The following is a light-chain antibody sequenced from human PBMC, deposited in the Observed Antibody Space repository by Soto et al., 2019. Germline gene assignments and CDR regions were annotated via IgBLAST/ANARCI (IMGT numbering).Light chain of an antibody. CDR2: EVS. J-gene: IGLJ1*01. Sequence: QSALTQPVSVSGSPGQSITISCTGTSSDVGSYNLVAWYQQHPGKAPKLLIYEVSKRASGVSGRFSASKSGNTASLTISRLQAEDEADYYCCSYAGTSTYVFGIGTKVTVL. V-gene: IGLV2-23*02. CDR1: SSDVGSYNL. CDR3: CSYAGTSTYV.